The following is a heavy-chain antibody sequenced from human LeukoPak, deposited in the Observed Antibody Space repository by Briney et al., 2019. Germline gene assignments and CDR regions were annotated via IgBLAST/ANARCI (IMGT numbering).Heavy chain of an antibody. J-gene: IGHJ4*02. CDR1: GFTFSSYA. Sequence: PGGSLRLSCAASGFTFSSYAMSWVRQAPGKGLEWVSAISGSGGSTYYADSVKGRFTISRDNSKDTLYLQMNSLRAEDTAVYYCAKDQGYSGYANDYWGQGTLVTVSS. D-gene: IGHD5-12*01. CDR3: AKDQGYSGYANDY. V-gene: IGHV3-23*01. CDR2: ISGSGGST.